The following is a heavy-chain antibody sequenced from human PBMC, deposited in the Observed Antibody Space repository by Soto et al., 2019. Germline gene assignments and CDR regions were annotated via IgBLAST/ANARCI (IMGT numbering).Heavy chain of an antibody. V-gene: IGHV1-8*01. CDR3: AREISGSYRFDY. D-gene: IGHD1-26*01. CDR1: GYTFTSYD. Sequence: QVQLVQSGAEVKKPGASVKVSCKASGYTFTSYDINWVRQATGQGLEWMGWMNPNSGTTGYAQKFQGRVTMTRNTSITTAYMELSSLRSEDTTVYYCAREISGSYRFDYWGQGTLVTVSS. J-gene: IGHJ4*02. CDR2: MNPNSGTT.